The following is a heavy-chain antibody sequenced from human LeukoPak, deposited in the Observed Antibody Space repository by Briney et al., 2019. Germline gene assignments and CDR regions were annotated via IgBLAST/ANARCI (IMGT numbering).Heavy chain of an antibody. Sequence: PSETLSLTCTVSGGSIRSSYYYWGWIRQPPGKGLEWIGSIYDSGSTYYNPSLKSRVTISVDTSKNQFSLKLSSVTAADTAVYYCAREGYYYDTNGYPAFDYWGQGTLVTVSS. CDR1: GGSIRSSYYY. J-gene: IGHJ4*02. CDR3: AREGYYYDTNGYPAFDY. V-gene: IGHV4-39*02. D-gene: IGHD3-22*01. CDR2: IYDSGST.